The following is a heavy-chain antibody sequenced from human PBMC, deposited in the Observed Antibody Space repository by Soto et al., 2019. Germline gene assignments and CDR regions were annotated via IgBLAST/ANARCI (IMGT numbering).Heavy chain of an antibody. CDR3: ATGLKDASNRPSFDS. CDR1: GFNFSDYY. V-gene: IGHV3-11*01. J-gene: IGHJ4*02. D-gene: IGHD3-16*01. CDR2: ILSLESHK. Sequence: PGGSLRLSCSGSGFNFSDYYMNWIRQTPVKGLEWVSSILSLESHKYYAASVMGRFSISRDNAKKSLFLQMNNLRAEDTGIYFCATGLKDASNRPSFDSWGPGTRVTFSS.